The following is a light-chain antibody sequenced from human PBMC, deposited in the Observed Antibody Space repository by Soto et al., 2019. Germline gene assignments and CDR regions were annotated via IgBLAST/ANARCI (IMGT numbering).Light chain of an antibody. V-gene: IGKV3-20*01. J-gene: IGKJ2*01. Sequence: IVLTQSPGTLSLSPGERVTLSCRASQSLSNNYLTWYQQKPGQAPRLLIYGASSRATGIPDRFSGSGSATDFTLTISRLEPEDSAVYFCQQYDSSPPSFGQGTKLEIK. CDR3: QQYDSSPPS. CDR2: GAS. CDR1: QSLSNNY.